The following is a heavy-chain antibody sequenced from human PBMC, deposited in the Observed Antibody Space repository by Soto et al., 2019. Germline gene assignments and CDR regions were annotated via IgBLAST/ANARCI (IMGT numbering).Heavy chain of an antibody. D-gene: IGHD1-7*01. V-gene: IGHV3-21*01. CDR2: ISSSSSYI. CDR1: GFTFSSYS. J-gene: IGHJ4*02. CDR3: ARDPPELLAYFDY. Sequence: AGGSLRLSCAASGFTFSSYSMNWVRQAPGKGLEWVSSISSSSSYIYYADSVKGRFTISRDNAKNSLYLQMNSLRAEDTAVYYCARDPPELLAYFDYWGQGTLVTVSS.